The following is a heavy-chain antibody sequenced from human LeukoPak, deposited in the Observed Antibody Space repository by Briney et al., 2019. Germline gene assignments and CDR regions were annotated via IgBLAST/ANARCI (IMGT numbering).Heavy chain of an antibody. V-gene: IGHV3-30*02. J-gene: IGHJ4*02. Sequence: GGSLRLSCAASGFTFSSYGMHWVRQAPGKGLEWVAFIRYDGSSKYYADSVKGRFTISRDNSKNTLYLQMNSLRAEDTAVYYCANWARITIFGVVSDPFDYWGQGTLVTVSS. CDR2: IRYDGSSK. D-gene: IGHD3-3*01. CDR1: GFTFSSYG. CDR3: ANWARITIFGVVSDPFDY.